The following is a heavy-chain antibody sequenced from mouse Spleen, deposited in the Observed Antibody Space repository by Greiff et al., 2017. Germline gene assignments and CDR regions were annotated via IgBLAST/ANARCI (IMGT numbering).Heavy chain of an antibody. Sequence: EVQGVESGGGLVKPGGSLKLSCAASGFTFSDYGMHWVRQAPEKGLEWVAYISSGSSTIYYADTVKGRFTISRDNAKNTLFLQMTSLRSEDTAMYYCARALWDPYWYFDVWGAGTTVTVSS. J-gene: IGHJ1*01. V-gene: IGHV5-17*01. CDR3: ARALWDPYWYFDV. CDR1: GFTFSDYG. CDR2: ISSGSSTI. D-gene: IGHD4-1*01.